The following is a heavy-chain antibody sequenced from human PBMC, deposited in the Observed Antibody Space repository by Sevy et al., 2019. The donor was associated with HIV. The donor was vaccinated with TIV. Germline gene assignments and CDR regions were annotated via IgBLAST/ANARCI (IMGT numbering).Heavy chain of an antibody. V-gene: IGHV3-15*01. Sequence: GGSLRLSCTAYGFTFSNAWMTWVRQTPERGLEWVALIKPITDAGTTDYAAPVQGRFTISRDDSKNTVYLQLNSLKTEDTAVYYCTAGPVSFWGQGTLVTVSS. CDR2: IKPITDAGTT. D-gene: IGHD3-16*01. CDR3: TAGPVSF. J-gene: IGHJ4*02. CDR1: GFTFSNAW.